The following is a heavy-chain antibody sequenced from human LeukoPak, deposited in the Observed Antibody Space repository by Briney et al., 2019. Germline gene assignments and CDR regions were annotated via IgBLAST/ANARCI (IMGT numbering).Heavy chain of an antibody. CDR3: SRGRFSPGFDI. J-gene: IGHJ3*02. D-gene: IGHD3-3*01. CDR2: INYDGTDT. CDR1: GFTFSNYW. V-gene: IGHV3-74*01. Sequence: PGGSLRLSCVASGFTFSNYWIHWVRQAPGQGLVWVSHINYDGTDTIYAKSVKGRFTVSRDNGKNTVYLQMNSLRAEDTAVYYCSRGRFSPGFDIWGEGTMVTVSS.